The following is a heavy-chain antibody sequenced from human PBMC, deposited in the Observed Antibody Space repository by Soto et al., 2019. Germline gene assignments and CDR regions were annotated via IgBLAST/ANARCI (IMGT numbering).Heavy chain of an antibody. J-gene: IGHJ6*02. CDR3: ARDFGDVSWGRRPMYGMDV. Sequence: GGSLRLSCAASGFTFSSYGMHWVRQAPGKGLEWVAVIWYDGSNKYYADSVKGRFTISRDNSKNTLYLQMNSLRAEDTAVYYCARDFGDVSWGRRPMYGMDVWGQGTTVTVSS. CDR1: GFTFSSYG. V-gene: IGHV3-33*01. D-gene: IGHD3-16*01. CDR2: IWYDGSNK.